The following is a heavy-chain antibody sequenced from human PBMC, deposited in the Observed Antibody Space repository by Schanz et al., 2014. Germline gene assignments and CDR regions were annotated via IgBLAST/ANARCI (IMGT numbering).Heavy chain of an antibody. Sequence: QVQLVQSGAEVKKPGSSVKVSCKASGGTLQSYTFSWVRQAPGQGLEWMGRFVPRLRVALYAQNFRGRVTITAVSSTNAAYLEVLSLSCEGAAVYSCASSPQVESAPLTGYLAFDSWGLGTLVTVSS. CDR1: GGTLQSYT. CDR2: FVPRLRVA. CDR3: ASSPQVESAPLTGYLAFDS. D-gene: IGHD3-9*01. V-gene: IGHV1-69*02. J-gene: IGHJ4*02.